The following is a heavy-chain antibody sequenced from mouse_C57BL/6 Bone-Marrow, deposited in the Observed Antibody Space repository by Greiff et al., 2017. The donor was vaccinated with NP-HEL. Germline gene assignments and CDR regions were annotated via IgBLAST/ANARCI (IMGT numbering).Heavy chain of an antibody. V-gene: IGHV1-22*01. CDR3: ARGHYYGSRYFDY. J-gene: IGHJ2*01. Sequence: EVQLQQSGPELVKPGASVKMSCKASGYKFNDYNMHWVKQSHGKSLEWIGYINPNNGGTSYNSKFKGKATLTVNKSSSTAYMALRSLTSKDSAVYYCARGHYYGSRYFDYWGQGTTLTVSS. CDR2: INPNNGGT. CDR1: GYKFNDYN. D-gene: IGHD1-1*01.